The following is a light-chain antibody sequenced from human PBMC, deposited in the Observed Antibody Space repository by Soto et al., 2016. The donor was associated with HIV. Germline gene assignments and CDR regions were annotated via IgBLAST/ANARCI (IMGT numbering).Light chain of an antibody. CDR3: MQALQTPRT. J-gene: IGKJ1*01. V-gene: IGKV2-28*01. CDR1: QTLRHSNGYNY. CDR2: LGS. Sequence: DIVMTQSPLSLPVTPGEPASISCRSNQTLRHSNGYNYLDWYLQKPGQSPQLLIYLGSNRASGVPDRFSGSGSGTDFTLKISRVEAEDVGVYYCMQALQTPRTFGQGTKVEIK.